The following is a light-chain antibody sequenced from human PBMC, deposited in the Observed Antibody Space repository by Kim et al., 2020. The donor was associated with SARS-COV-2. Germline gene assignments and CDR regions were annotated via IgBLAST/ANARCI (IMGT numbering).Light chain of an antibody. CDR1: SSNVGAGND. V-gene: IGLV1-40*01. Sequence: RVTNACTGSSSNVGAGNDVPWYQQLPGTAPKLVIYGNNNRPSGVPDRFSGSKSGTSASLAITGLQAEDEADYYCQSYDSSLSAYVFGTGTKVTVL. CDR2: GNN. J-gene: IGLJ1*01. CDR3: QSYDSSLSAYV.